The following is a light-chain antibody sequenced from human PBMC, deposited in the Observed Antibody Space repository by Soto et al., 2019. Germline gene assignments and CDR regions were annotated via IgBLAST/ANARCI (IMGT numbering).Light chain of an antibody. V-gene: IGLV6-57*04. J-gene: IGLJ2*01. CDR2: EDN. Sequence: NFMLTQPHSVSESPGKTVTISCTRSSGSIASNYVQWYQQRPGSAPTTVIYEDNQRPSGVPDRFSGSIDSSSNSASLTISGLKTEDEADYYCQSYDSSNQGVVFGGGTKVT. CDR1: SGSIASNY. CDR3: QSYDSSNQGVV.